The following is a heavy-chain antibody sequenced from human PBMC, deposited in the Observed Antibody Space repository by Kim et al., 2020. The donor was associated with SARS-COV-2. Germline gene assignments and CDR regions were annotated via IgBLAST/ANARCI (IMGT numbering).Heavy chain of an antibody. CDR2: VHFTGYA. Sequence: SETLSLTCTVSGDSINKTFNYWAWIRQAPGKGLEWLGSVHFTGYAYYNPSLKSRVTILVDTSKNQFFLRLTSVTAADAAVYYCAREREEVGATDHWFDPWGQGTLVTVSS. J-gene: IGHJ5*02. CDR1: GDSINKTFNY. D-gene: IGHD1-26*01. V-gene: IGHV4-39*07. CDR3: AREREEVGATDHWFDP.